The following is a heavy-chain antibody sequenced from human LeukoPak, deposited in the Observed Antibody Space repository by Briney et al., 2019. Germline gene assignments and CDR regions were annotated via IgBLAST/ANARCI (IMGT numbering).Heavy chain of an antibody. Sequence: SETLSLTCTVSGGSISSSNYYWGWIRQPPGKGLEWIGSIYYSGSTYYNPSLKSRVTISVDTSKNHFSLKLSSVTAADTAVYYCARDGYDLGYYYMDVWGKGTTVTISS. D-gene: IGHD5-12*01. J-gene: IGHJ6*03. CDR1: GGSISSSNYY. CDR3: ARDGYDLGYYYMDV. CDR2: IYYSGST. V-gene: IGHV4-39*02.